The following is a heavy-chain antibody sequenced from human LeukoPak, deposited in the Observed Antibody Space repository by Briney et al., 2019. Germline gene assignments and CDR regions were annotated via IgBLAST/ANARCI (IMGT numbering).Heavy chain of an antibody. Sequence: GGSLRLSCADFGFTFSNAWMSWVRQAPGKGLEWVGRIKSKTDGAATDYAAPVKGRFTISRDDSKNTLYLQMNSLKTEDTAVYYCTTATMIRGVSDYWGRGTLVTVSS. CDR2: IKSKTDGAAT. CDR1: GFTFSNAW. D-gene: IGHD3-10*01. CDR3: TTATMIRGVSDY. V-gene: IGHV3-15*01. J-gene: IGHJ4*02.